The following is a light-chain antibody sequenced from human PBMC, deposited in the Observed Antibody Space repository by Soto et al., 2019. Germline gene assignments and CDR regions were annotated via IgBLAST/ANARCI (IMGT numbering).Light chain of an antibody. Sequence: EVVLTQSPATLSLSPGERATLSCRASQSVSGQLAWYQHKPCQAPRLLIYDASNRATGIPARFSGSGSGTDFTLTISSLEPEDFAVYYCQHRATWPLTFGPGTKVEIK. V-gene: IGKV3-11*01. CDR1: QSVSGQ. CDR3: QHRATWPLT. J-gene: IGKJ3*01. CDR2: DAS.